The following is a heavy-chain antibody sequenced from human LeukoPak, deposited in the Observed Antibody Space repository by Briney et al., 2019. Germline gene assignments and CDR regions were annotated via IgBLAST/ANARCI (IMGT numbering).Heavy chain of an antibody. V-gene: IGHV3-7*01. Sequence: GGSLRLSCAASGFMFSKYAMTWVRQSPGKGLEWVANINQGGSEKYYVDSVKGRFTISRDNAKNSLYLQMNSLRAEDTAVYYCARAPPAGLYGAFDIWGQGTMVTVSS. CDR1: GFMFSKYA. D-gene: IGHD2-2*02. CDR3: ARAPPAGLYGAFDI. J-gene: IGHJ3*02. CDR2: INQGGSEK.